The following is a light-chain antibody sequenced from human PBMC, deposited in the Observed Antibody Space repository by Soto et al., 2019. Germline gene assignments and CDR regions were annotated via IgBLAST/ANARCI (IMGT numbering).Light chain of an antibody. CDR2: EVY. CDR1: SSDIGDYNY. J-gene: IGLJ1*01. V-gene: IGLV2-14*01. CDR3: SSYSTTTTLYV. Sequence: QSVLTQPASVYGSPGQSITIPCTGTSSDIGDYNYVSWYQQHPGKAPKLLIYEVYNRPSGVSNRFSGSKSGSTASLTISGLQTGDEADYYCSSYSTTTTLYVFGTGTKVTVL.